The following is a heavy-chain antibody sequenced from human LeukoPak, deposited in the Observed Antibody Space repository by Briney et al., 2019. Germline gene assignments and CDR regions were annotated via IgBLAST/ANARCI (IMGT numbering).Heavy chain of an antibody. CDR3: ARLTGYFPGVHFDY. CDR1: GFTFSSYG. J-gene: IGHJ4*01. Sequence: GGSLRLSCAASGFTFSSYGMHWVRQAPGKGLEWVAVIWYDGSNKYYADSVKGRFTISRDNSKNTLYLQMNSLRAEDTAVYYCARLTGYFPGVHFDYCGQGTLVTVSS. CDR2: IWYDGSNK. D-gene: IGHD1-26*01. V-gene: IGHV3-33*01.